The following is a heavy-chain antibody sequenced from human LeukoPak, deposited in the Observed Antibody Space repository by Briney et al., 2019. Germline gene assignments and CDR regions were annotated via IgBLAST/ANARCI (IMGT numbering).Heavy chain of an antibody. Sequence: GGSLRLSCAASGFSFSSYGMNWVRQAPGKGLEWVSSITSSSSYIYYADSVKGRFTISRDNANNSLYLQMNSLRAEDTAVYYCARRVAVAGASDWFGPWGQGTLVTVSS. V-gene: IGHV3-21*01. CDR3: ARRVAVAGASDWFGP. CDR1: GFSFSSYG. D-gene: IGHD6-19*01. J-gene: IGHJ5*02. CDR2: ITSSSSYI.